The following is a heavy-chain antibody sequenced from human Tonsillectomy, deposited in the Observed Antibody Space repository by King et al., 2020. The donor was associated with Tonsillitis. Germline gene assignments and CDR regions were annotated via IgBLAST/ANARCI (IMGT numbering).Heavy chain of an antibody. V-gene: IGHV3-49*04. D-gene: IGHD6-19*01. Sequence: VQLVESGGGLVQPGRSLRLSCSASGFSFGDYLMTWVRQAPGKGLEWVSFVRSKASGGTPQYAASVRGRFTVSRDDSKSIAYLQMNSLKTEDTAVYYCAKVADIAVAGTVLDFWGQGTLVTVSS. CDR3: AKVADIAVAGTVLDF. CDR1: GFSFGDYL. J-gene: IGHJ4*02. CDR2: VRSKASGGTP.